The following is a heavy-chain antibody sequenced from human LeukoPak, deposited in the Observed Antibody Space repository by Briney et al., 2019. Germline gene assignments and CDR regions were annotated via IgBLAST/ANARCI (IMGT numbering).Heavy chain of an antibody. CDR3: ARDGLGSYFSLDY. Sequence: GGSLRHSCVASGFNFSSYYMSWVRQAPGKGLEWVADIRHDGTNEYNVDSVKGRFTISRDNAKNSLFLQMNSLRAEDTAVYYCARDGLGSYFSLDYWGQGTVVTVSS. CDR2: IRHDGTNE. J-gene: IGHJ4*02. CDR1: GFNFSSYY. V-gene: IGHV3-7*04. D-gene: IGHD3-10*01.